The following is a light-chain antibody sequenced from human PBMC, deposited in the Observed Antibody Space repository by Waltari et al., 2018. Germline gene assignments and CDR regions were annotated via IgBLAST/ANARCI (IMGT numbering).Light chain of an antibody. CDR2: DVT. J-gene: IGLJ2*01. CDR1: SSDVGDYNY. Sequence: QSALTQPASVSGSPGQSITISCTGTSSDVGDYNYVSWYQQHPGKAPKLMIYDVTKLPSGVSNRFSGSKSGNTASLTISGLQAEDEADYYCSSYTSRDTLFGGGTKLTVL. CDR3: SSYTSRDTL. V-gene: IGLV2-14*03.